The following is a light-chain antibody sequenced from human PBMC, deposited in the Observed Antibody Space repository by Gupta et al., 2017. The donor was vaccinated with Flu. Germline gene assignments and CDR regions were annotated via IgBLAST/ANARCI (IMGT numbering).Light chain of an antibody. CDR2: TAS. CDR3: QQTNSSSLT. V-gene: IGKV1-5*03. J-gene: IGKJ1*01. CDR1: QSIRSW. Sequence: QMTQSPSTLSASVGDRVTITCRASQSIRSWLTWYQQKPGKAPKLLIYTASSLESGVPSRFSGSGYGTEFTLTISSLQPDDFATYYCQQTNSSSLTFGQGTXVETK.